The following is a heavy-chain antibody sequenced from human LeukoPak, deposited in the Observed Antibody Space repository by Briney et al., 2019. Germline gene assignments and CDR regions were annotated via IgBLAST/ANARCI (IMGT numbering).Heavy chain of an antibody. CDR2: IYFSGTP. Sequence: SETLSLTCTVSRVSIRTADYYWAWVRQPPGEGLEWLGSIYFSGTPYFNPSLKIRVAVYIDTSKNKFSLKVTSVNDSYTAVYFCARTSSWYAGAWFDSWGQGTLVTVSS. CDR3: ARTSSWYAGAWFDS. V-gene: IGHV4-39*01. D-gene: IGHD6-13*01. CDR1: RVSIRTADYY. J-gene: IGHJ5*01.